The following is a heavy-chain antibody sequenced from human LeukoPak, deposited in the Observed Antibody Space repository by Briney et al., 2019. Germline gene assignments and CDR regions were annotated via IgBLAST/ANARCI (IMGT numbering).Heavy chain of an antibody. Sequence: PSETLSLTCTVSGGSMTSYYWTWIRQPPGKGLEWIGYIYYRGTTYYNPSLKSRVTMSVDVFKKQFSLKLSSVTAADTAVYYCARGAREGPYYFDYWGQETLVTVSS. J-gene: IGHJ4*02. CDR2: IYYRGTT. CDR3: ARGAREGPYYFDY. CDR1: GGSMTSYY. V-gene: IGHV4-59*01.